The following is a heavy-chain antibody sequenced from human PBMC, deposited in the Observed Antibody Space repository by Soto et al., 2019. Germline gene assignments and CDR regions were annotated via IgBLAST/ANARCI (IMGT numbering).Heavy chain of an antibody. CDR3: TSDYTLRSYRFDY. CDR1: GVSINNADYC. V-gene: IGHV4-30-2*01. CDR2: IYQSGST. D-gene: IGHD3-10*01. J-gene: IGHJ4*02. Sequence: QLQLQESGSALVTPSQTLSLTCAVSGVSINNADYCWSWIRQPPGRGLEWIGYIYQSGSTTYNPSLKSRLTILLDRSKNEVSLKLTSVTAADTAVYYCTSDYTLRSYRFDYWGRGILVTVSS.